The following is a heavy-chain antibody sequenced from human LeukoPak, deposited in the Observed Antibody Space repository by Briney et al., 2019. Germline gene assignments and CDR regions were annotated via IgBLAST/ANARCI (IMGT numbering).Heavy chain of an antibody. V-gene: IGHV1-2*02. CDR1: GYTFTGYY. CDR2: INPNSGGT. J-gene: IGHJ6*03. D-gene: IGHD2-2*01. CDR3: ARTPSSTSWFYYYYMDV. Sequence: ASVKVSCKASGYTFTGYYMHWVRQAPGQGLEWMGWINPNSGGTNYAQKFQGRVTMTRDTSISTAYMELSRLRSDDTAVYYCARTPSSTSWFYYYYMDVWGKGTTVTISS.